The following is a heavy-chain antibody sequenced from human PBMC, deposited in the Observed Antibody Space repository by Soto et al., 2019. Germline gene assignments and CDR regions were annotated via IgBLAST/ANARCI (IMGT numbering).Heavy chain of an antibody. CDR3: ARATRIAVAGTLDY. CDR2: ISGSGGST. J-gene: IGHJ4*02. CDR1: GFTFSSYA. V-gene: IGHV3-23*01. D-gene: IGHD6-19*01. Sequence: EVQLLESGGGLVQPGGSLRLSCAASGFTFSSYAMSWVRQAPGKGLEWVSAISGSGGSTYYADSVKGRFTISRDNSKNTLYLQKNSLRAEDTAVYYCARATRIAVAGTLDYWGQGTLVNVS.